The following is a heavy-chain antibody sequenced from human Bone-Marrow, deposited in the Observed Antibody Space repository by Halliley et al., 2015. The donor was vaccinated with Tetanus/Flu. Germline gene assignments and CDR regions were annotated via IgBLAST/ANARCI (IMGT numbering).Heavy chain of an antibody. CDR2: IYYSGST. D-gene: IGHD3-16*02. V-gene: IGHV4-39*02. Sequence: IYYSGSTSYNPPLKSRVTIPVDPPKTHFSLKLSPVTAADTAVYYCAREAYGDYVWGSYRYFDYWGQGSLVTVSS. CDR3: AREAYGDYVWGSYRYFDY. J-gene: IGHJ4*02.